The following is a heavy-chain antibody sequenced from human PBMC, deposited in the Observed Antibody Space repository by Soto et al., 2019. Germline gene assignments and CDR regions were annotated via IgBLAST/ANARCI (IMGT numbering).Heavy chain of an antibody. J-gene: IGHJ4*02. CDR1: GYTFTSYY. Sequence: ASVKVSCKASGYTFTSYYMHWARQAPGQGLECMGIINPSGGSTSYAQKFQGRVTMTRDTSTSTVYMELSSLRSEDTAVYYCARGPVGGYYDSSGYLTNFDYWGQGTLVTVSS. D-gene: IGHD3-22*01. CDR2: INPSGGST. V-gene: IGHV1-46*03. CDR3: ARGPVGGYYDSSGYLTNFDY.